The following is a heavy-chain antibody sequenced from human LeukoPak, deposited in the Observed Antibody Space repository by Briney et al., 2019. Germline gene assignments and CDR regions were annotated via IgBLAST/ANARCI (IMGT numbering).Heavy chain of an antibody. Sequence: SETLSLTCNVSGGSISTYYWNWMRQPPGKGLEWIAYISHSGDTNYNPSLKSRVTISVDASKNQFSLKLNSVTAGDTAAYYCGRGAAGLSFYMDVWGKGTTVTVSS. V-gene: IGHV4-59*01. CDR3: GRGAAGLSFYMDV. J-gene: IGHJ6*03. CDR1: GGSISTYY. CDR2: ISHSGDT. D-gene: IGHD2/OR15-2a*01.